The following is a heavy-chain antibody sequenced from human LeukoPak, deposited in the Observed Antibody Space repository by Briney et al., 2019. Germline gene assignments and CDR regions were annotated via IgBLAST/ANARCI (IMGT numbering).Heavy chain of an antibody. V-gene: IGHV3-23*01. CDR1: GFTFSSYA. CDR2: ISGSGGST. J-gene: IGHJ6*02. D-gene: IGHD3-10*01. Sequence: GGSLRLSCAASGFTFSSYAMSWVRQAPGKGLEWVSAISGSGGSTYYADSVKGRFTISRDNSKNTLYLQMNSLRAEDTAVYYCARDQYYYGSGSYPYYXXYXMDVWGQGTTVTVSS. CDR3: ARDQYYYGSGSYPYYXXYXMDV.